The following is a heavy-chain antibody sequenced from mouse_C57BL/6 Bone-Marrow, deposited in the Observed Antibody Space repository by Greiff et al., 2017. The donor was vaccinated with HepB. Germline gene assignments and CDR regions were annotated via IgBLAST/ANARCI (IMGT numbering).Heavy chain of an antibody. D-gene: IGHD4-1*01. CDR3: ARHGLGRRDLDY. J-gene: IGHJ2*01. CDR1: GYTFTSYG. V-gene: IGHV1-81*01. Sequence: QVQLQQSGAELARPGASVKLSCKASGYTFTSYGISWVKQRTGQGLEWIGEIYPRSGNTYYNEKFKGKATLTADKSSSTAYMELRSLTSEDSAVYVCARHGLGRRDLDYWGQGTTLTVSS. CDR2: IYPRSGNT.